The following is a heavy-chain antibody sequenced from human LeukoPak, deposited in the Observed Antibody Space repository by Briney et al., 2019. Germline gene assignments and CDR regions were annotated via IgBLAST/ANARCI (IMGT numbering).Heavy chain of an antibody. CDR3: ARDPSSSAGY. CDR1: GFTFSSFV. CDR2: ISYDGSDK. D-gene: IGHD6-6*01. Sequence: PGGSLRLSCAASGFTFSSFVMHWVRQTPGKGLEWVAVISYDGSDKSYADSVKGRFTISRDNSKNTLFLLMNSPRVEDTGVYYCARDPSSSAGYWGQGTLVIVSS. V-gene: IGHV3-30*01. J-gene: IGHJ4*02.